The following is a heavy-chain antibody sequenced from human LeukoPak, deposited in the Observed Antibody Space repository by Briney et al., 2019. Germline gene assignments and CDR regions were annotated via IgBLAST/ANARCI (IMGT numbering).Heavy chain of an antibody. J-gene: IGHJ5*02. Sequence: GGSLRLSCVDSGFTFSSYDMSWVRQIPGKGLEWASAISASGGSTYYADSVKGRFTISRDNSKSTLYLQMNSLRAEDTAIFYCARDLNRNWFDPWGQGTLVTVSS. CDR1: GFTFSSYD. CDR2: ISASGGST. V-gene: IGHV3-23*01. CDR3: ARDLNRNWFDP. D-gene: IGHD1-14*01.